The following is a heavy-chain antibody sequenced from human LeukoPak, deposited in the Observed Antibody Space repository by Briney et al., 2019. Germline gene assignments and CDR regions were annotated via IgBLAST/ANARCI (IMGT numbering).Heavy chain of an antibody. J-gene: IGHJ4*02. CDR3: AKRGDRGITIFGAFDY. CDR1: GFTFSSYA. V-gene: IGHV3-23*03. D-gene: IGHD3-3*01. Sequence: PGGSLRLSCAASGFTFSSYAMSWVRQAPGKGLEWVSVIYSGGSTYYADSVKGRFTISRDSSKNLRAEDTAVYYCAKRGDRGITIFGAFDYWGQGSLVTVSS. CDR2: IYSGGST.